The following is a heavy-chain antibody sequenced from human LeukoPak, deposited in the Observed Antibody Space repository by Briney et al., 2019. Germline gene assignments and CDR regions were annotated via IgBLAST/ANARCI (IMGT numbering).Heavy chain of an antibody. V-gene: IGHV3-21*01. CDR1: GFTFSLYS. J-gene: IGHJ6*02. CDR2: TSSSGRDI. Sequence: GGSLRLSCEASGFTFSLYSMNCVRQAPGRGLEWGSSTSSSGRDIYYADSVKGRFTISRDNAKNSLSLQMTNLRVEDTAVYYCARSKPGAESSGYSLFHYYHHAMDVWGQGTTVIVSS. D-gene: IGHD3-22*01. CDR3: ARSKPGAESSGYSLFHYYHHAMDV.